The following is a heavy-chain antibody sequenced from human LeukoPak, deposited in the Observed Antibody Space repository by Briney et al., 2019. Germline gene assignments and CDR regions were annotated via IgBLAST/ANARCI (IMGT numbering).Heavy chain of an antibody. CDR1: GGSFSGYY. CDR2: IYYSGST. CDR3: ARSDCGGDCYSPYYYGMDV. Sequence: SETLSLTCVVYGGSFSGYYWSWIRQPPGKGLEWIGYIYYSGSTNYNPSLKSRVTISVDTSKNQFSLKLSSVTAADTAVYYCARSDCGGDCYSPYYYGMDVWGQGTTVTVSS. D-gene: IGHD2-21*02. V-gene: IGHV4-59*01. J-gene: IGHJ6*02.